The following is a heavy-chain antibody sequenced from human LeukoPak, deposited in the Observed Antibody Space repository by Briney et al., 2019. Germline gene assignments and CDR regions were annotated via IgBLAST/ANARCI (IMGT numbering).Heavy chain of an antibody. CDR2: INNDGSST. CDR1: GFTFSSYW. CDR3: ARVARGDYYYYYMDV. D-gene: IGHD3-10*01. V-gene: IGHV3-74*01. Sequence: GGSLRLSCAASGFTFSSYWMHWVRRAPGKGLVWVSRINNDGSSTSYADSVQGRFTISRDNAKNTLYLQMNSLRAEDTALYYCARVARGDYYYYYMDVWGKGTTVTVSS. J-gene: IGHJ6*03.